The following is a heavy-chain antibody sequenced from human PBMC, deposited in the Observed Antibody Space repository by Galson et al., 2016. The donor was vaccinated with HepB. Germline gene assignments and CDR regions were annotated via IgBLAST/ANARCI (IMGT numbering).Heavy chain of an antibody. CDR2: IKKDGSEK. CDR1: GFTFSSYW. CDR3: ADFVGASDS. D-gene: IGHD1-26*01. J-gene: IGHJ4*02. Sequence: SLRLSCAASGFTFSSYWMSWVRQPPGKGLEWVATIKKDGSEKYYVDSVKGRFTISRDNAKNSLDLQMNSLRVEDTAVYYCADFVGASDSWGQGTLVTVSS. V-gene: IGHV3-7*01.